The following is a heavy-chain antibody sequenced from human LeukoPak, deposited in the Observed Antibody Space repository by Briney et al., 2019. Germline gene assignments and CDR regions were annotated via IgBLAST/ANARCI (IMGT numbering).Heavy chain of an antibody. CDR2: IGPGGGDI. D-gene: IGHD5-18*01. V-gene: IGHV3-23*01. Sequence: GGSLRLSCAASGFTFSTYAMTWVRQAPGKGLEWVTVIGPGGGDIRYADSVEGRFTISRDNSKNTLYLQMNSLRAEDTAVYYCARADSPLDTAMVDYWGQGTLVTVSS. CDR3: ARADSPLDTAMVDY. J-gene: IGHJ4*02. CDR1: GFTFSTYA.